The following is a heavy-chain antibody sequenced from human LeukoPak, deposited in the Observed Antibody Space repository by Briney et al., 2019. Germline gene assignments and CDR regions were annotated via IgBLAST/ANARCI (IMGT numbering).Heavy chain of an antibody. CDR1: GGSISSGGYS. Sequence: SETLSLTCAVSGGSISSGGYSWSWIRQPPGKGLEWIGYIYYSGSTNYNPSLKSRVTISVDTSKNQFSLKLSSVTAADTAVYYCARVYNDFWSGYYEAPYYYYMDVWGKGTTVTVSS. CDR2: IYYSGST. D-gene: IGHD3-3*01. J-gene: IGHJ6*03. CDR3: ARVYNDFWSGYYEAPYYYYMDV. V-gene: IGHV4-61*08.